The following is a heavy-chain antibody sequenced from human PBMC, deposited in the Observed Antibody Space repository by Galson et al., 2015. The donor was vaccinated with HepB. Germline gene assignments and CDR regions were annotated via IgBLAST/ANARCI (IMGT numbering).Heavy chain of an antibody. J-gene: IGHJ4*02. Sequence: SLRLSCAASGFTFSSYAMSWVRQAPGKGLEWVSAISGSGGSTYYADSVKGRFTISRDNSKNTLYLQMNSLRAEDTAVYYCAKDFCGGDCNFDYWGQGTLVTVSS. CDR2: ISGSGGST. CDR3: AKDFCGGDCNFDY. CDR1: GFTFSSYA. D-gene: IGHD2-21*01. V-gene: IGHV3-23*01.